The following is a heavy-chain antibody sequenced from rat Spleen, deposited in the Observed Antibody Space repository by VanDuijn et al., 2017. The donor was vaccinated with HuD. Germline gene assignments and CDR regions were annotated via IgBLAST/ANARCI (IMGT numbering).Heavy chain of an antibody. D-gene: IGHD5-1*01. CDR3: AREENWERRFAY. J-gene: IGHJ3*01. Sequence: EVQLVESGGGLVQPGSSLKVSCVASGFTFNNYVMHWFRQAPENGIEWLAYINTDSSDIHYAETVKGRFTISRDNAKNTVDMQLSSLRSEDTAMYFCAREENWERRFAYWGQGTLVTVSS. CDR2: INTDSSDI. CDR1: GFTFNNYV. V-gene: IGHV5-43*01.